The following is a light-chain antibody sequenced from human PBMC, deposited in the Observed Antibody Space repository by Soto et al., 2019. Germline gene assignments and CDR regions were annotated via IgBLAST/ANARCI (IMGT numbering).Light chain of an antibody. CDR2: DVN. CDR3: SSYAGSNTVA. CDR1: SSDVGGYNY. V-gene: IGLV2-8*01. J-gene: IGLJ2*01. Sequence: QSALTQPASVSGSPGQSITISCTGTSSDVGGYNYVSWYQQHPGKAPKLMIYDVNKRPSGVPDRFSGSKSGNTASLTVSGLQPEDEADYYCSSYAGSNTVAFGGGTKVTVL.